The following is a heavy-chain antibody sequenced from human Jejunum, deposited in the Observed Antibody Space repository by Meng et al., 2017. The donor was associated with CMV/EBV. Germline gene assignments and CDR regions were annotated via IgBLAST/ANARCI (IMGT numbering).Heavy chain of an antibody. CDR2: ISHGGIT. CDR1: GGSLSPYY. Sequence: QVQLKQWGAGLLNSSETLSLTCAVYGGSLSPYYWTWIRQIPGKGLEWIGEISHGGITSYNPSLKSRVTLLIDTSKNQFSLKLSSVTAADTAVYYCGMERVNWGQGILVTVSS. CDR3: GMERVN. D-gene: IGHD1-1*01. J-gene: IGHJ4*02. V-gene: IGHV4-34*01.